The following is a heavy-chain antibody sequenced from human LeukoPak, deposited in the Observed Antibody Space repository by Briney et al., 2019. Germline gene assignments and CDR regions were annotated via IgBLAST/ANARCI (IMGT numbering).Heavy chain of an antibody. D-gene: IGHD1-7*01. Sequence: SETLSLTCTVSGGSISSGGYYRSWIRQPPGKGLEWIGYIYHSGSTYYNPSLKSRVTISVDRSKNQFSLKLSSVTAADTAVYYCARVTGTPANFDYWGQGTLVTVSS. V-gene: IGHV4-30-2*01. CDR3: ARVTGTPANFDY. CDR1: GGSISSGGYY. CDR2: IYHSGST. J-gene: IGHJ4*02.